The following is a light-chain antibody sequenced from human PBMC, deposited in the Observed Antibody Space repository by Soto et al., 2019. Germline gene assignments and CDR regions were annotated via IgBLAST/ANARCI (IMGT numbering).Light chain of an antibody. J-gene: IGKJ2*01. CDR3: QQYFRPPPT. CDR1: QSILYSSNNKNY. CDR2: LAS. Sequence: DIVMTQSPDSLAVSLGGRATINCKSSQSILYSSNNKNYLAWYQQKPGQPPKLLISLASTRESGVPDRFSGSGSGTDFTLTISSLQAEDVAVYYCQQYFRPPPTFGQGTKLEIK. V-gene: IGKV4-1*01.